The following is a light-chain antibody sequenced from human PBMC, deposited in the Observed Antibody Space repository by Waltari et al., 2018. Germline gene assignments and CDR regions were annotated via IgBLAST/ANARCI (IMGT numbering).Light chain of an antibody. CDR3: LAWDSSTAWV. J-gene: IGLJ3*02. Sequence: SYELTQPPSVSVSPGQTASITCSGDKLGDKYASWYQQKPGQSPVLVIYQDTKRPSVIPERFAGSNSGNTATLTISGTHGMDEADYYCLAWDSSTAWVFGGGTKLTVL. CDR1: KLGDKY. CDR2: QDT. V-gene: IGLV3-1*01.